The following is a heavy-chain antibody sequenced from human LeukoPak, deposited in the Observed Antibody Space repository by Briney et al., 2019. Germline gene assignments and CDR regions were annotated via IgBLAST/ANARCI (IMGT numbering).Heavy chain of an antibody. J-gene: IGHJ3*02. D-gene: IGHD3-10*01. CDR1: GFTFSSYW. Sequence: GGSLRLSCAASGFTFSSYWMHWVRQAPGKGLVWVSCINTDGSSTTYADSVKGRFTISRDNAKNTLYLQMNSLRAEDTAVYYCAREEFGTFDIWGQGTMVTVSS. CDR2: INTDGSST. CDR3: AREEFGTFDI. V-gene: IGHV3-74*01.